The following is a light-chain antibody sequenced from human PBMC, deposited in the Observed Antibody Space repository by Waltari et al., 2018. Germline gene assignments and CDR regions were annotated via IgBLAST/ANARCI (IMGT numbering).Light chain of an antibody. CDR1: QRVGSTY. V-gene: IGKV3-20*01. Sequence: IVLTQSPGTLSLSPGERATLSCRASQRVGSTYLAWYQQKPGQTPRLVIYGTSTRATGIPDRFSGSGSGTDFTLTISRLETEDFAVYYCQQYGDLPPFTFGQGTKLEI. CDR2: GTS. J-gene: IGKJ2*01. CDR3: QQYGDLPPFT.